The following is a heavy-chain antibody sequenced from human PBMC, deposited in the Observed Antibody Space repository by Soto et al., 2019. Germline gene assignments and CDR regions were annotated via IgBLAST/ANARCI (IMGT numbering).Heavy chain of an antibody. J-gene: IGHJ1*01. CDR2: FYYREST. V-gene: IGHV4-39*01. CDR3: ARHVRASGVVPEDFQH. Sequence: QLQLQESGPGLVKPSETLSLTCTVSGGSITSSTYYWGWIRQPPGKGLEWIGSFYYRESTHYNPSLKSRVTISVDTSNNQFSLRLNSVTAADTAVYYCARHVRASGVVPEDFQHWGQGTLVTVSS. D-gene: IGHD3-3*01. CDR1: GGSITSSTYY.